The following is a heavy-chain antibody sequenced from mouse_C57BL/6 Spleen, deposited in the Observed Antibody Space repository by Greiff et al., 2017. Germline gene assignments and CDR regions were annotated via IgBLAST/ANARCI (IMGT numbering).Heavy chain of an antibody. CDR3: AIITTVGRFDY. CDR1: GYTFTSYW. V-gene: IGHV1-69*01. J-gene: IGHJ2*01. D-gene: IGHD1-1*01. Sequence: QVQLQQPGAELVMPGASVKLSCKASGYTFTSYWMTWVKQRPGQGLEWIGEIDPSDRYTNYNQKVKGKSTLTVDKSSSTAYMQLSSLTSEDSAVYYCAIITTVGRFDYWGQGTTRTVSS. CDR2: IDPSDRYT.